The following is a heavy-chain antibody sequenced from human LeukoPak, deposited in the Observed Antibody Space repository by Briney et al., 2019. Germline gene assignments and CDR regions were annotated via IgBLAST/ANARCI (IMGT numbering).Heavy chain of an antibody. Sequence: SSETLSLTCTVSGGSISSYYWSWIRQPPGKGLEWIGYIYYSGSTNYNPSLKSRVTISVDTSKNQFSLKLSSVTAADTAVYYCARLVTSGWYYFDYWGQGTLVTVSS. J-gene: IGHJ4*02. CDR1: GGSISSYY. D-gene: IGHD6-19*01. V-gene: IGHV4-59*08. CDR3: ARLVTSGWYYFDY. CDR2: IYYSGST.